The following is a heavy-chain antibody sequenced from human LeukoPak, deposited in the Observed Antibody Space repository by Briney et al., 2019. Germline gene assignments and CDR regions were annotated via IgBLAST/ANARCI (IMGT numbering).Heavy chain of an antibody. D-gene: IGHD5-18*01. CDR3: ARTTEGGYTYGYFYYYYMDV. CDR1: GASISGYL. CDR2: VYDNGDT. V-gene: IGHV4-59*01. Sequence: SETLSLTCTVSGASISGYLWTWIRQPPGKGLEWIGYVYDNGDTKYHPSFTGRVSISVDVSKNQFSLKLRSVTAADTAVYYCARTTEGGYTYGYFYYYYMDVWGKGTTVTISS. J-gene: IGHJ6*03.